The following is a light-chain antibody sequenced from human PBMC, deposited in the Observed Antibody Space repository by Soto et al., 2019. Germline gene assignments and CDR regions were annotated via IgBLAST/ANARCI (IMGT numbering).Light chain of an antibody. V-gene: IGKV3-15*01. Sequence: EIVMTQSPATLSVSPGERATLSCRVSQSVSSNLAWYQQKPGQAPRLLIYGASTRATGIPARFSGSGSGTAFTLTISSLQSEDFAVYYCQQYNNWPPLTFGQGTKVEIK. CDR3: QQYNNWPPLT. CDR2: GAS. J-gene: IGKJ1*01. CDR1: QSVSSN.